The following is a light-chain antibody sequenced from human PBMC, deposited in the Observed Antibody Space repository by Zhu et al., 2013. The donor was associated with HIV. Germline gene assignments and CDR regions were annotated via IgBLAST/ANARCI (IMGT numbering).Light chain of an antibody. Sequence: DIQMTQSPSSLSASVGDSVTITCRASRFVSSYLNWYQQKPGKAPKLLIYAASSLQTGVSSRFSGSGSGTDFTLTIISLQPEDFATYYCQQSYSKPFTFGPGTTVD. CDR1: RFVSSY. V-gene: IGKV1-39*01. J-gene: IGKJ3*01. CDR3: QQSYSKPFT. CDR2: AAS.